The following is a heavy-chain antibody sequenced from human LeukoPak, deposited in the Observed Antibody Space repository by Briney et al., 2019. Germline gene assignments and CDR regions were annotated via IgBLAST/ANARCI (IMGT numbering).Heavy chain of an antibody. Sequence: GGSLRLSCAASGFTFDDYGMSWVRQAPGKRLEWVSGINWNGGSTGYADSVKGRFTISRDNAKNSLYLQMNSLRAEDTALYHCARDYRPYDFWSGSRQLEKWFDPWGQGTLVTVSS. D-gene: IGHD3-3*01. CDR3: ARDYRPYDFWSGSRQLEKWFDP. CDR1: GFTFDDYG. CDR2: INWNGGST. V-gene: IGHV3-20*01. J-gene: IGHJ5*02.